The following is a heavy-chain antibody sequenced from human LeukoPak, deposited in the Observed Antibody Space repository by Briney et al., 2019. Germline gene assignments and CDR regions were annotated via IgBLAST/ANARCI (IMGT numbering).Heavy chain of an antibody. CDR2: ISYDGSNK. CDR3: ARDSYPGYSSGYQAY. CDR1: GFTFSSYA. D-gene: IGHD6-19*01. V-gene: IGHV3-30-3*01. Sequence: GGSLRLSCAASGFTFSSYAMHWVRQAPGKGLEWVAVISYDGSNKYYADSVKGRFTISRDNSKNTLYLQMNSLRAEDTAVHYCARDSYPGYSSGYQAYWGQGTLVTVSS. J-gene: IGHJ4*02.